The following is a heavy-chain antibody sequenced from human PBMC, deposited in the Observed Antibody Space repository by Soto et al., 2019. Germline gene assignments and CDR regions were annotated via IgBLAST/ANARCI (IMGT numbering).Heavy chain of an antibody. V-gene: IGHV3-30*14. D-gene: IGHD5-12*01. CDR1: GVTFISYA. J-gene: IGHJ5*02. Sequence: QVQLVESGGGVVQPGRSLRLSCAASGVTFISYAMHWVRQAPGKGLEWLAVISYDGSNKYYADSVKGRFTISRDNSKNALYLQMNSLRADDTAVYYCARGGGSGYGDTRGASWGQGTLVTVSS. CDR2: ISYDGSNK. CDR3: ARGGGSGYGDTRGAS.